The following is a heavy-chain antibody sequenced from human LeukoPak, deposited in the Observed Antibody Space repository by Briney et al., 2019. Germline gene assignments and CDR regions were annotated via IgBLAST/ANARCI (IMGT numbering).Heavy chain of an antibody. Sequence: ASVKVSCKASGGTFSSYAISWVRQAPGQGLEWMGRIIPILGIANYPQKFQGRVTITADKSTSTAYMELSSLRSEDTAVYYCAKGTAAEERFGFDYWGQGTLVTVSS. V-gene: IGHV1-69*04. CDR1: GGTFSSYA. D-gene: IGHD6-13*01. CDR3: AKGTAAEERFGFDY. CDR2: IIPILGIA. J-gene: IGHJ4*02.